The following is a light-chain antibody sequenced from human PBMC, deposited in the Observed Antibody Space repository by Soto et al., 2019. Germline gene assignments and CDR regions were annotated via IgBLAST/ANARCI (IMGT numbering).Light chain of an antibody. CDR2: DAS. CDR3: QQRSYWPQYT. CDR1: QTIGSY. Sequence: IVLTQSPATLSLSPGEKATLSCRASQTIGSYLAWYQHKPGQAPRLLIFDASHRASGVPPRFSGSGSGTDFTLTLSSLEPEDVADYYCQQRSYWPQYTFCQGTKLEIK. V-gene: IGKV3-11*01. J-gene: IGKJ2*01.